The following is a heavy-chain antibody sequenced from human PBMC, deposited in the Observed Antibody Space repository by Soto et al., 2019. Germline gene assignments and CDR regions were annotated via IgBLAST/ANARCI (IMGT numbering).Heavy chain of an antibody. J-gene: IGHJ4*02. CDR1: GGTFSSYT. V-gene: IGHV1-69*02. CDR3: SKNIVAGGGYYFDY. Sequence: QVQLVQSGAEVKKPGSSVKVSCKASGGTFSSYTISWVRQAPGQGLEWMGSIIPIRGIANYAQKFQGRVTITADKSTSTAYMELSSLRSEDTAVYYCSKNIVAGGGYYFDYWGQGTLVTVSS. D-gene: IGHD5-12*01. CDR2: IIPIRGIA.